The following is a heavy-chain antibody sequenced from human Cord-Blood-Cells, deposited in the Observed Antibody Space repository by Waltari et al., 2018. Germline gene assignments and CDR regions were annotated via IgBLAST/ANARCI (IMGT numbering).Heavy chain of an antibody. Sequence: QVQLVESGGGVVQPGRSLRLSCAASGFTFSSYAMHWVRQAPGKGLEWVAVISYDGSNKYYADAVKGLFTISRDNSKNTLYLQMNSLRAEDTAVYYCARVLSSSSNYWGQGTLVTVSS. V-gene: IGHV3-30-3*01. CDR1: GFTFSSYA. D-gene: IGHD6-6*01. CDR3: ARVLSSSSNY. CDR2: ISYDGSNK. J-gene: IGHJ4*02.